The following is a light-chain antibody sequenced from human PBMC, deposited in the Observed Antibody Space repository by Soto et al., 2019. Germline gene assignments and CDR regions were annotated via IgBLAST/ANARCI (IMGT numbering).Light chain of an antibody. CDR1: QSINDY. V-gene: IGKV1-39*01. Sequence: DIQMTQSPSSLSASVGDRVTITCRASQSINDYLNWYQQKPGKAPKVLIYRTSSFASGVPSRFSGSGSGTDFPLTIDSLQPEDFATYYCQESYNTRWTFGQGTKVEIK. J-gene: IGKJ1*01. CDR2: RTS. CDR3: QESYNTRWT.